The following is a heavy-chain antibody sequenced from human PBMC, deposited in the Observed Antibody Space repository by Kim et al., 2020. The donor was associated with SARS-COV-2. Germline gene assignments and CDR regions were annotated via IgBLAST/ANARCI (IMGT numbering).Heavy chain of an antibody. V-gene: IGHV4-39*07. Sequence: YNPSLKSRVTISVDTSKNQFSLKLSSVIAADTAVYYCAREGLAVAGAFDYWGQGTLVTVSS. D-gene: IGHD6-19*01. J-gene: IGHJ4*02. CDR3: AREGLAVAGAFDY.